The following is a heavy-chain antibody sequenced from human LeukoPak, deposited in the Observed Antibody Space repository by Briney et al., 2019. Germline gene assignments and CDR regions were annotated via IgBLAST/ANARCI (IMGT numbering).Heavy chain of an antibody. D-gene: IGHD3-22*01. J-gene: IGHJ6*03. CDR2: INPSGGST. Sequence: ASVKVSCKASGYTFTGYYMHWVRQAPGQGLEWMGWINPSGGSTSYAQKFQGRVTMTRDMSTSTVYMELGSLRSEDTAVYYCARDQTDYYDSSGFRYYYYMDVWGKGTTVTVSS. CDR1: GYTFTGYY. V-gene: IGHV1-46*01. CDR3: ARDQTDYYDSSGFRYYYYMDV.